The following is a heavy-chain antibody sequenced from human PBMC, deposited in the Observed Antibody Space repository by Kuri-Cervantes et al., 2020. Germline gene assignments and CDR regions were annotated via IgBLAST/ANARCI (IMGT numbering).Heavy chain of an antibody. J-gene: IGHJ3*02. CDR1: GYSFTSNA. D-gene: IGHD3-10*01. Sequence: ASVKVSCKASGYSFTSNAVHWVRQAPGQRLEWMGWINAGNGYTKYSQKFQGRVTITRDTSANTAYMELTSLRYEDAAVYYCARVWAGAGITLVPFDIWGQGTMVTVSS. CDR3: ARVWAGAGITLVPFDI. V-gene: IGHV1-3*01. CDR2: INAGNGYT.